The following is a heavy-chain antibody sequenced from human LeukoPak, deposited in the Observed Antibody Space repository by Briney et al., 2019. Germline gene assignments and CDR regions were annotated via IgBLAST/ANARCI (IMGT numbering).Heavy chain of an antibody. CDR1: GGSFSGYY. D-gene: IGHD6-13*01. J-gene: IGHJ5*02. Sequence: SETLSLTCAVYGGSFSGYYWSWIRQPPGKGLEWIGEINHSGSTNYNPSLKSRVTISVDTSKNHFSLKLSSVTAADTAVYYCARGYSSSWYRRPWIDPWGQGTLVTVSS. CDR3: ARGYSSSWYRRPWIDP. CDR2: INHSGST. V-gene: IGHV4-34*01.